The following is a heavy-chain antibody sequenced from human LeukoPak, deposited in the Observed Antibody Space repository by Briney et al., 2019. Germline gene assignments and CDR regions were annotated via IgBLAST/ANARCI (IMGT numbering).Heavy chain of an antibody. V-gene: IGHV1-69*05. D-gene: IGHD3-9*01. Sequence: SVKVSCKASGGTFSSYAISWVRQAPGQGLEWMGRIIPIFGTANYAQKFQGRGTITTDESTRTAYMELSSLRSEDTAVYYCARENDILTGYPLDYWGQGTLVTVSS. CDR2: IIPIFGTA. J-gene: IGHJ4*02. CDR3: ARENDILTGYPLDY. CDR1: GGTFSSYA.